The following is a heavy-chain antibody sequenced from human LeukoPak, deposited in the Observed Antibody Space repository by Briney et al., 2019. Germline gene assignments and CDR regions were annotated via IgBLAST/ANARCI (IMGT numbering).Heavy chain of an antibody. CDR2: ISYDGSNK. CDR1: GFTFSSYG. V-gene: IGHV3-30*18. CDR3: AKQEYYYDSSGYYYGGLDY. D-gene: IGHD3-22*01. J-gene: IGHJ4*02. Sequence: GRSLKLSCAASGFTFSSYGMHWVRHAPGKGMEWVAVISYDGSNKYYADSVKGRFTISRDNSKNTLYLQMNSLRAVDTAVYYCAKQEYYYDSSGYYYGGLDYWGQGTLVTVSS.